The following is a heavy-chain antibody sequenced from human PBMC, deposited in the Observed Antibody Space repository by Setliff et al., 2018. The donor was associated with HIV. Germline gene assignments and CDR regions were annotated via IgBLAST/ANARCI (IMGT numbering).Heavy chain of an antibody. CDR3: ARMIDCTTALCYRWFDP. CDR2: ISSNNGAYT. Sequence: PGGSLRLSCAASGFIFSDFYMSWIRQAPGKGLEWVSYISSNNGAYTNYADSVKGRFTISRDNAKNSLYLQMNSLRAEDTAVYYCARMIDCTTALCYRWFDPWGQGTLVTVS. D-gene: IGHD2-8*01. J-gene: IGHJ5*02. CDR1: GFIFSDFY. V-gene: IGHV3-11*06.